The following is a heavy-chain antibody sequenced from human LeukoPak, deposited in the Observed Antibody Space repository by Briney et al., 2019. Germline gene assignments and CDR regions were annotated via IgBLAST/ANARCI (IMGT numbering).Heavy chain of an antibody. J-gene: IGHJ4*02. CDR1: GYSISSAYY. CDR2: MYHSGST. V-gene: IGHV4-38-2*02. CDR3: ARFRGRYFDY. Sequence: SETLSLTCSVSGYSISSAYYWGWIRQPPGKGLEWIGTMYHSGSTNYNPSLKSRVTISVDTSKNQFSLKLSSVTAADTAVYYCARFRGRYFDYWGQGTLVTVSS.